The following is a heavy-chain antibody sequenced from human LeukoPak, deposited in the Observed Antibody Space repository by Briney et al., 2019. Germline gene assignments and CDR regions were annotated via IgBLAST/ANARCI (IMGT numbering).Heavy chain of an antibody. D-gene: IGHD6-19*01. Sequence: GSLRLSCAASGFTFSSYWMSWVRQAPGKGLEWVANIKQDGSEKYYVDSVKGRFIISRDNAKNSLYLQMNSLRAEDTAVYYCAKESSIAVAGFDYWGQGTLVTVSS. CDR2: IKQDGSEK. V-gene: IGHV3-7*01. CDR1: GFTFSSYW. J-gene: IGHJ4*02. CDR3: AKESSIAVAGFDY.